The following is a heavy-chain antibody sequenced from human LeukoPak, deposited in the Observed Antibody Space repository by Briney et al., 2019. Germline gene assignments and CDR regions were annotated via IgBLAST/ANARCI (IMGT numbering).Heavy chain of an antibody. CDR1: GGSISSSSYY. J-gene: IGHJ4*02. CDR2: IYYSGST. V-gene: IGHV4-39*01. CDR3: ARRRFRGYSYGSYYFDY. D-gene: IGHD5-18*01. Sequence: PSETLSLTCTVSGGSISSSSYYWGWIRQPPGKGLEWIGSIYYSGSTYYNPSLKSRVTISVDTSKNQFSLKLSSVTAADTAVYYCARRRFRGYSYGSYYFDYCGQGTLVTVSS.